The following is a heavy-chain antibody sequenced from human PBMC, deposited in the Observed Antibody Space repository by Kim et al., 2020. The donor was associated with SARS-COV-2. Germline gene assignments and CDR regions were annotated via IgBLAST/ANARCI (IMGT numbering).Heavy chain of an antibody. V-gene: IGHV4-34*01. CDR1: GGSFSGYY. CDR2: INHSGST. D-gene: IGHD3-10*01. CDR3: ARRHGITMVRGVIIPYYYYGMDV. J-gene: IGHJ6*02. Sequence: SETLSLTCAVYGGSFSGYYWSWIRQPPGKGLEWIGEINHSGSTNYNPSLKSRVTISVDTTKNQFTLKLSYVTAADTAVYYCARRHGITMVRGVIIPYYYYGMDVWGQGTTVTVSS.